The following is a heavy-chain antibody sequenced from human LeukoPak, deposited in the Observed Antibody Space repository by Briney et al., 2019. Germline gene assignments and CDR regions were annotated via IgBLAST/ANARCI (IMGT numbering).Heavy chain of an antibody. CDR2: IYYSGNT. V-gene: IGHV4-39*01. Sequence: PGGSLRLSCTASGFTFGDYAMSWFRQAPGKGLEWIGSIYYSGNTYYNPSLKSRVTISVDTSKNQFSLKLSSVTAADTAVYYCARLLGSVEHDYWGQGTLVTVSS. CDR3: ARLLGSVEHDY. J-gene: IGHJ4*02. CDR1: GFTFGDYA. D-gene: IGHD2-8*02.